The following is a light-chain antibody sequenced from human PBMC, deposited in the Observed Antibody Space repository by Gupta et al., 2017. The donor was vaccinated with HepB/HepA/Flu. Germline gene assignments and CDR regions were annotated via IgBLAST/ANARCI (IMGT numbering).Light chain of an antibody. CDR2: DVR. CDR3: SSYTSSSTVI. J-gene: IGLJ2*01. V-gene: IGLV2-14*01. CDR1: SSDVGGYHY. Sequence: QSALTQPASVSASPGPSITISCTGTSSDVGGYHYVSWYQQHPGKAPKLMIYDVRDRPSGVSNRFSGSKSGNTASLTISGLLAEDEADYYCSSYTSSSTVIFGGGTRLTVL.